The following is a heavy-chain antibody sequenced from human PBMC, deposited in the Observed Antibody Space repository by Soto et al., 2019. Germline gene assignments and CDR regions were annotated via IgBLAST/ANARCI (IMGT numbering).Heavy chain of an antibody. CDR1: GFTFSSYA. V-gene: IGHV3-23*01. D-gene: IGHD4-17*01. CDR3: AKDSAFTDYGDYVY. J-gene: IGHJ4*02. Sequence: GGSLRLSCAASGFTFSSYAMSWVRQAPGKGLEWVSAISGSGGSTYYADSVKGRFTISRDNSKNTLYLKMNSLRAEDTAVYYCAKDSAFTDYGDYVYWGQGTLVTVSS. CDR2: ISGSGGST.